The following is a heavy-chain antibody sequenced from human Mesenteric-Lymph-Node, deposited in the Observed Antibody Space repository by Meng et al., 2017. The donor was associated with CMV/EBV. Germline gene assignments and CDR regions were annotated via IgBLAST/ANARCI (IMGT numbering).Heavy chain of an antibody. V-gene: IGHV3-15*01. CDR1: GFTFSNYN. Sequence: GESLKISCAASGFTFSNYNMNWVRQAPGKGLEWVGRIKGRVDGGTTDYAAPVKGRFTISRDDPKNTLYLQMSSLKTEDTAVYYCITDFSANSNSYYGDGAFDMWGQGTMVTVSS. CDR2: IKGRVDGGTT. D-gene: IGHD4-11*01. J-gene: IGHJ3*02. CDR3: ITDFSANSNSYYGDGAFDM.